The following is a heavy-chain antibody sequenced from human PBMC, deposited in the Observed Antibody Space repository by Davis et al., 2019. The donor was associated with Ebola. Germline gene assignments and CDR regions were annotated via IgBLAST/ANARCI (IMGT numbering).Heavy chain of an antibody. J-gene: IGHJ4*02. CDR2: IYTGDSDT. Sequence: GESLKISCKDSGNSFTSHWIGWVRQMPGKSLEWMGIIYTGDSDTRYSPSFQGQVTISADKSISTAYLQWSSLKASDTATYYCARAPYYYDVSGFYVDYWGQGTLVTVSS. CDR3: ARAPYYYDVSGFYVDY. CDR1: GNSFTSHW. V-gene: IGHV5-51*01. D-gene: IGHD3-22*01.